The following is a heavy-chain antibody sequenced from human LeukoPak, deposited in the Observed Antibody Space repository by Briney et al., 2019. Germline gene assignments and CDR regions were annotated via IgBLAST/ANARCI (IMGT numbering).Heavy chain of an antibody. V-gene: IGHV3-23*01. Sequence: GGSLRLSCAASGFTSSSYAMSWVRHAPGKGLEWVSAISGSGGSTYYADSVKGRFTISRDNSKNTLYLQMNSLRAEDTAVYYCAKEEGITMVRERPEEGYFGYWGQGTLVTVSS. J-gene: IGHJ4*02. CDR2: ISGSGGST. CDR1: GFTSSSYA. CDR3: AKEEGITMVRERPEEGYFGY. D-gene: IGHD3-10*01.